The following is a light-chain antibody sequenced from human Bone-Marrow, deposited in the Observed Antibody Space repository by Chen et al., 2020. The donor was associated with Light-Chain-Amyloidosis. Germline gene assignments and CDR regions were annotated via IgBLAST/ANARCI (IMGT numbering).Light chain of an antibody. CDR1: QSVSRN. CDR3: QQYDNWPPYT. CDR2: GAS. J-gene: IGKJ2*01. Sequence: EIVMTQSPATLSVSPGERATLSCRASQSVSRNLAWYQQKPGQAPRLLIYGASTRATGIPARISGSGSGTEFTLTISSLQSEDSAVYYCQQYDNWPPYTFGQGTKLEIK. V-gene: IGKV3-15*01.